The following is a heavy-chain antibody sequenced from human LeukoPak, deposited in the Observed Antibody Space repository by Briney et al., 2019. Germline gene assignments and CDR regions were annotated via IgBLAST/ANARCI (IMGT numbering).Heavy chain of an antibody. V-gene: IGHV1-18*01. D-gene: IGHD1-26*01. J-gene: IGHJ4*02. CDR3: ARDQAVGATAGTFDY. CDR2: IGANNGHT. Sequence: ASVTVSFTASGYTFTIFGISWVRQAPGQGLAWMGWIGANNGHTNYAPNLQGRVTMTTDTSTSTAYMELTSLRSDDTAVYYCARDQAVGATAGTFDYWGQGTLVTVSS. CDR1: GYTFTIFG.